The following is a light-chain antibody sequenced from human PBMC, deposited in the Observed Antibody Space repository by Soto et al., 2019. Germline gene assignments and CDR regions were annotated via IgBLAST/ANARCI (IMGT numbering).Light chain of an antibody. J-gene: IGKJ1*01. CDR1: QGIRND. Sequence: AIQMTQSPSSLSASVGDRVTITCRASQGIRNDLGWYQQKPGKAPQLLIYAAFSLQSGVPSRFSGSGSGTDFTLTISSLQPEDFATYYCLQDFNYPRTFGQGTKVEIK. CDR3: LQDFNYPRT. V-gene: IGKV1-6*01. CDR2: AAF.